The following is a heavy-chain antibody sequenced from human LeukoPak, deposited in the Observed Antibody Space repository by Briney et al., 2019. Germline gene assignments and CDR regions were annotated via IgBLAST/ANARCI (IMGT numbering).Heavy chain of an antibody. D-gene: IGHD1-26*01. CDR3: AKQVQYSGSYGGYPFDY. V-gene: IGHV3-23*01. J-gene: IGHJ4*02. Sequence: GRSLRLSCAASGFTFSSYAMSWVRQAPGKGLEWVSAISGSGGSTYYADSVKGRFTISRDNSKNTLYLQMNSLRAEDTAVYYCAKQVQYSGSYGGYPFDYWGQGTLVTVSS. CDR1: GFTFSSYA. CDR2: ISGSGGST.